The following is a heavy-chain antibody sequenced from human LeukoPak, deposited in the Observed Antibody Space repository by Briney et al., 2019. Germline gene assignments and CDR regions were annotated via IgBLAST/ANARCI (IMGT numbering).Heavy chain of an antibody. CDR1: GYTFTSYG. V-gene: IGHV1-24*01. D-gene: IGHD6-13*01. Sequence: ASVKVSCKASGYTFTSYGISWVRQAPGKGLEWMGGFDPEDDETIYAQKFQGRVTMTEDTSTDTAYMELSSLRSEDTAVYYCATGWLIAAAPSYWGQGTLVTVSS. J-gene: IGHJ4*02. CDR3: ATGWLIAAAPSY. CDR2: FDPEDDET.